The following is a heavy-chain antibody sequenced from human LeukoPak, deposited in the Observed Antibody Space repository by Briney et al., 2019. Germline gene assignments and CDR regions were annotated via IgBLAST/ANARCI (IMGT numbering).Heavy chain of an antibody. D-gene: IGHD2-2*01. V-gene: IGHV4-61*08. Sequence: SETLSLTCTVSGGSISSGGYYWSWIRQHPGKGLEWIGYIFYSGSTNCNPSLKSRVTISVDTSKNQFSLKLSSVTAADTAVYYCARDPAYYYGMDVWGQGTTVTVSS. CDR3: ARDPAYYYGMDV. CDR2: IFYSGST. J-gene: IGHJ6*02. CDR1: GGSISSGGYY.